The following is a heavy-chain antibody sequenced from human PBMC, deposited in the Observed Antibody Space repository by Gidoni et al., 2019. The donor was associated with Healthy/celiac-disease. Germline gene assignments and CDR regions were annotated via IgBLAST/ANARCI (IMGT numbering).Heavy chain of an antibody. V-gene: IGHV3-9*01. CDR3: AKDLGQLWLTEGAFDI. D-gene: IGHD5-18*01. J-gene: IGHJ3*02. CDR1: GFPFDDYA. Sequence: DVQLVESGGGLVQPGWSLRLSCAASGFPFDDYAMHWVRQAPGKGLEWVSGISWNSGSIGYADSVKGRFTISRDNAKNSLYLQMNSLRAEDTALYYCAKDLGQLWLTEGAFDIWGQGTMVTVSS. CDR2: ISWNSGSI.